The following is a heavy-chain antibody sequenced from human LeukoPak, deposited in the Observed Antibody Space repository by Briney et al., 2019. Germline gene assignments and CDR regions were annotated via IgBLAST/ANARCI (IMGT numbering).Heavy chain of an antibody. CDR1: GYTFTGYY. CDR3: ARVYYYDSRRWSAFDI. J-gene: IGHJ3*02. Sequence: PVASVKVSCKASGYTFTGYYMHWVRQAPGQGLEWMGWINPNSGGTNYAQKFQGRVTMTRDTSISTAYMELSRLRSDDTAVYYCARVYYYDSRRWSAFDIWGQGTMVTVSS. CDR2: INPNSGGT. D-gene: IGHD3-22*01. V-gene: IGHV1-2*02.